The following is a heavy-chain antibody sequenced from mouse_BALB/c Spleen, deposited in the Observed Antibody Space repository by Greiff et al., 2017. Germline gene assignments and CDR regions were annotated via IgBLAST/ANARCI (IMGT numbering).Heavy chain of an antibody. CDR3: ARSRGYGAMDY. D-gene: IGHD1-1*02. V-gene: IGHV3-2*02. CDR1: GYSITSDYA. CDR2: ISYSGST. J-gene: IGHJ4*01. Sequence: EVMLVESGPGLVKPSQSLSLTCTVTGYSITSDYAWNWIRQFPGNKLEWMGYISYSGSTSYNPSLKSRISITRDTSKNQFFLQLNSVTTEDTATYYCARSRGYGAMDYWGQGTSVTVSS.